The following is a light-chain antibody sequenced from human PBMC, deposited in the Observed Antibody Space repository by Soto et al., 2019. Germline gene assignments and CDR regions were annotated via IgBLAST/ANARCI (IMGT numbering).Light chain of an antibody. V-gene: IGLV2-14*01. J-gene: IGLJ2*01. CDR3: SSYTSSSTLSV. CDR2: DVS. CDR1: SSDVGGYNY. Sequence: QSALTQPASVSESPGQSITISCTGTSSDVGGYNYVSWYQQHPGKAPKLMIYDVSNRPSGVSNRFSGSKSGNTASLTISGLQAEDEADYYCSSYTSSSTLSVFGGGTKLTVL.